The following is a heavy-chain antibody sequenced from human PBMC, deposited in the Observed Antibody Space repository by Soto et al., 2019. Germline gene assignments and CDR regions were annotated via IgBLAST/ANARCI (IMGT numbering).Heavy chain of an antibody. CDR2: ISGGGGST. CDR1: GFTFSSYA. D-gene: IGHD6-6*01. V-gene: IGHV3-23*01. J-gene: IGHJ4*02. Sequence: EVQLLESGGGLVQPGGSLRLSCAASGFTFSSYAMSWVRQAPGKGLEWISTISGGGGSTYYADSVKGRFTISRDNAKNTLYLQMNSLRAEDTAVYYCARTFSSYYYFDYWGQGTLVTVSS. CDR3: ARTFSSYYYFDY.